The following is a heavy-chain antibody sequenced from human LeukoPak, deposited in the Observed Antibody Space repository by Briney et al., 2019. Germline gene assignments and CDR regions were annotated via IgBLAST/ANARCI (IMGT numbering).Heavy chain of an antibody. V-gene: IGHV3-30-3*01. J-gene: IGHJ4*02. CDR1: GSTFSSNA. CDR3: AKEGTGIHFDY. Sequence: GGSLRLSCAASGSTFSSNAIHWVRQAPGKGLEWVAEIPYDGGNTYYADSVKGRFTISRDNSKNMLYLQMNSLRAEDTAVYYCAKEGTGIHFDYWGQGTLVTVSS. D-gene: IGHD1-1*01. CDR2: IPYDGGNT.